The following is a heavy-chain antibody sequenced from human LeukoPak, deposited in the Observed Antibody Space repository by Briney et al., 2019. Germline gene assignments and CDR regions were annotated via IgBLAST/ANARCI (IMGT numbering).Heavy chain of an antibody. V-gene: IGHV3-33*01. CDR2: IYSDGTTK. Sequence: GGSLRLSCATSGLTFSNYVMHWVRQAPGEDPEWVALIYSDGTTKYYAGSVRGRFTISRDNSKNTLYMQMDSLRAEDTAIYYCATGVYNGNSALSYWGQGTLVTVSS. CDR3: ATGVYNGNSALSY. J-gene: IGHJ4*02. D-gene: IGHD4-23*01. CDR1: GLTFSNYV.